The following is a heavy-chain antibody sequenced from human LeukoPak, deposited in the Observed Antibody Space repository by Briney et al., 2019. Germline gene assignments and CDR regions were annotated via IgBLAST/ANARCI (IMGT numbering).Heavy chain of an antibody. D-gene: IGHD1-26*01. CDR3: ARELEVGSSHFDY. V-gene: IGHV4-34*01. CDR2: INHSGST. J-gene: IGHJ4*02. CDR1: GGSFSGYY. Sequence: SETLSLTCAVYGGSFSGYYWSWIRQSPGKGLEWIGEINHSGSTNYNPSLKSRVTISVDTSKNQFSLKLSSVTAADTAVYYCARELEVGSSHFDYWGQGTLVTVSS.